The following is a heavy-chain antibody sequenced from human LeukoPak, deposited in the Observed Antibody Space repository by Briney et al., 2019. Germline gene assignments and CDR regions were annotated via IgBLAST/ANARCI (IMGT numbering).Heavy chain of an antibody. CDR3: AKGNNGCYDS. J-gene: IGHJ4*02. V-gene: IGHV3-23*01. CDR2: ISGNGGYT. CDR1: GFIFSSYA. D-gene: IGHD2-15*01. Sequence: GGSLRLSCAASGFIFSSYAMSWVRQAPGKGLEWVSSISGNGGYTYHADSVKGRFAISRDNSKNTLYMQMNSLRAEDTAVYYCAKGNNGCYDSWGQGTLVTVSS.